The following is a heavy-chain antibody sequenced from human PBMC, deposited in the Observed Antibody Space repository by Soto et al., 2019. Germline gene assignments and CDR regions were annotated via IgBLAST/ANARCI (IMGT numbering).Heavy chain of an antibody. V-gene: IGHV4-59*01. J-gene: IGHJ5*02. D-gene: IGHD6-19*01. CDR1: GGSIGGYY. CDR3: ARDFTGSGWYNWFDP. Sequence: SETLSLTCTVSGGSIGGYYGSWIRQPPGKGLEWIGYIYYSGSTNYNPSLKSRVTISVDTSKSQFSLKLRSVTAADTAVYYCARDFTGSGWYNWFDPWGQGTLVTVSS. CDR2: IYYSGST.